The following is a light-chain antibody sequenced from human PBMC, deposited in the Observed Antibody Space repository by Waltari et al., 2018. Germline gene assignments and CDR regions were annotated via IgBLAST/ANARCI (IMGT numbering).Light chain of an antibody. CDR2: GAS. CDR1: QSVSSN. CDR3: QQYNDWPRT. V-gene: IGKV3-15*01. J-gene: IGKJ1*01. Sequence: EIVMTQSPATLSVSPGERPTLSCRASQSVSSNLAWYQQKPGQSPRLLIYGASTRATGIAARFSGSGSGTEFTLTISSLQSEDFALYYCQQYNDWPRTFGQGTKVEV.